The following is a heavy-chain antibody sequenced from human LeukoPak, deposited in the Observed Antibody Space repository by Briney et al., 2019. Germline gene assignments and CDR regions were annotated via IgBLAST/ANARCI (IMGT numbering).Heavy chain of an antibody. Sequence: SETLSLTCAVYGGSFSGYYWSWIRQPPGKGLEWIGEINHSGSTNYNPSLKSRVTISVDTSKSQFSLKLSSVTAADTAVYYCASKPVAGHFDYWGQGTLVTVSS. J-gene: IGHJ4*02. V-gene: IGHV4-34*01. CDR3: ASKPVAGHFDY. CDR2: INHSGST. CDR1: GGSFSGYY. D-gene: IGHD6-19*01.